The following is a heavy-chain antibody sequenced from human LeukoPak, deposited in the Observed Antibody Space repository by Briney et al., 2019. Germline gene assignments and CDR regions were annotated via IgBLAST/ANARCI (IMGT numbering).Heavy chain of an antibody. CDR2: IIPILGIA. J-gene: IGHJ5*02. Sequence: SVKVSCKASGGTFSSYAISWVRQAPGQGLEWMGRIIPILGIANYAQKFQGRVTITADKSTSTAYMELSSLRAEDTAVYYCARGGNEAMAAPWGQGTLVTVSS. CDR3: ARGGNEAMAAP. V-gene: IGHV1-69*04. CDR1: GGTFSSYA. D-gene: IGHD5-18*01.